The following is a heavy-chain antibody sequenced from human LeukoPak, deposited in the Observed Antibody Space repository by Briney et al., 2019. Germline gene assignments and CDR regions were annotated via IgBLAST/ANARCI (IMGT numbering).Heavy chain of an antibody. D-gene: IGHD3-10*01. J-gene: IGHJ4*02. V-gene: IGHV3-23*01. CDR1: GFTFSSYA. CDR2: ISGSGGST. CDR3: AKNYYGSGSTLDY. Sequence: GGSLRLSCVASGFTFSSYAMSWVRQAPGKGLEWVSAISGSGGSTYYADSVKGRFTISRDNSKNTLYLQMNSLRAEDTAVYYCAKNYYGSGSTLDYWGQGTLVTVSS.